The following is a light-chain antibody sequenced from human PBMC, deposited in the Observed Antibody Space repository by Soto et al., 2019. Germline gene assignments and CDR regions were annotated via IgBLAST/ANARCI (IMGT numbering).Light chain of an antibody. CDR2: SVN. CDR1: ISDVGAYNY. J-gene: IGLJ2*01. V-gene: IGLV2-11*01. Sequence: QSVLTQPRSVSGSPGQSVTISCTGTISDVGAYNYVAWYQQHPGKAPKLMIYSVNKRPSGVPDRFSGSKSGNTASLTISGLQAEDEADYYCFAYAGSYTVVLGGGTKLTVL. CDR3: FAYAGSYTVV.